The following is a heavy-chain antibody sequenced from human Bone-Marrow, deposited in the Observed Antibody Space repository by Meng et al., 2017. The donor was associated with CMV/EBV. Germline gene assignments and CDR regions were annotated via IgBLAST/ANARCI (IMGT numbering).Heavy chain of an antibody. CDR2: MNPNSGNT. D-gene: IGHD2-2*01. J-gene: IGHJ6*02. Sequence: ASVKVSCKASGYTFTSYDINWVRQATGQGLEWMGWMNPNSGNTGYAQKFQGRVTMTRNTSISTAYMELSSLRSEDTAVYYCARSLPGPKVEVVPAAKSTYYYYYGMDVWGQGTTVTVSS. CDR3: ARSLPGPKVEVVPAAKSTYYYYYGMDV. V-gene: IGHV1-8*01. CDR1: GYTFTSYD.